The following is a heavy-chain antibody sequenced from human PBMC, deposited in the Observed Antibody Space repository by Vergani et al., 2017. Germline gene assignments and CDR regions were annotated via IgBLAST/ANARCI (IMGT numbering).Heavy chain of an antibody. J-gene: IGHJ4*02. V-gene: IGHV3-30*03. CDR1: GFSFGSYG. Sequence: QVQLVESGGNVVQSGTSLRLSCAASGFSFGSYGMHWVRQSPGKGLEWVAVISNDGGNKYYADSVKGRFTISKDISKNTLYLQMNSLRGDDTAVYYCARETRDTPSSLDYWAQGTLVTVSS. D-gene: IGHD5-24*01. CDR2: ISNDGGNK. CDR3: ARETRDTPSSLDY.